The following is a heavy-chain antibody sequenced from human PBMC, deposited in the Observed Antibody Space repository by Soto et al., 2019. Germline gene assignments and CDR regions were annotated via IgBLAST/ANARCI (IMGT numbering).Heavy chain of an antibody. CDR1: GFSLSTSGMC. CDR3: ARTDYNGYYYYGMDV. D-gene: IGHD4-4*01. J-gene: IGHJ6*02. V-gene: IGHV2-70*01. Sequence: SGPTLVNPTQTLTLTCTFSGFSLSTSGMCVSWIRQPPGKALEWLALIDWDDDKYYSTSLKTRLTISKDTSKNQVVLTMTSMEPVDTATYYCARTDYNGYYYYGMDVWGQGTTVTVSS. CDR2: IDWDDDK.